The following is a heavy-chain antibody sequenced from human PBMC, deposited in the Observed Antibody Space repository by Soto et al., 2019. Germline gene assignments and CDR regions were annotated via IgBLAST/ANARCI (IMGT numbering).Heavy chain of an antibody. CDR3: VRSFNRAYPPYDY. V-gene: IGHV3-72*01. CDR2: SGNRANSYTT. J-gene: IGHJ4*02. Sequence: GGSLRLSCAASGFTFNDHYMDWVRQAPGKGLEWVARSGNRANSYTTIYAASVMGRFIISRDESQNSLYLQMNSLRTEDTAVYHCVRSFNRAYPPYDYWGQGTLVTVSS. CDR1: GFTFNDHY. D-gene: IGHD3-10*01.